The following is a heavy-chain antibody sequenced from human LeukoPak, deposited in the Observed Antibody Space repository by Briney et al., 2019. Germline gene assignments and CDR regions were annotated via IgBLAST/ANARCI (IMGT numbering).Heavy chain of an antibody. V-gene: IGHV4-59*08. J-gene: IGHJ6*02. CDR2: IYYSGGT. CDR3: ARHIAAAGYIYYDGMDV. CDR1: GGSISSYY. D-gene: IGHD6-13*01. Sequence: SETLSLTYTVSGGSISSYYWSWIRQPPGKGLEWIGYIYYSGGTNYNPSLKSRVTIPVDTSKNQFSLKLSSVTAADTAVYYSARHIAAAGYIYYDGMDVWGQGTTVTVSS.